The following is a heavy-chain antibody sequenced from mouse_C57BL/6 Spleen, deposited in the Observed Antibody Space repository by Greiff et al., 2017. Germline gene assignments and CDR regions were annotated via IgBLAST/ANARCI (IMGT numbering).Heavy chain of an antibody. J-gene: IGHJ4*01. CDR1: GFTFSDYY. CDR2: ISNGGGST. CDR3: ARRGTSYAMDY. Sequence: VQGVESGGGLVQPGGSLKLSCAASGFTFSDYYMYWVRQTPEKRLEWVAYISNGGGSTYYPDTVKGRFTISRDNAKNTLYLQMSRLKSEDTAMYYCARRGTSYAMDYWGQGTSVTVSA. V-gene: IGHV5-12*01.